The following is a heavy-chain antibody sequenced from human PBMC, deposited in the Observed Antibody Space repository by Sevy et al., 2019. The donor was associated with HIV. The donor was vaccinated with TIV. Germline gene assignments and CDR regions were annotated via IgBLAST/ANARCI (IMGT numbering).Heavy chain of an antibody. V-gene: IGHV3-7*01. J-gene: IGHJ4*01. CDR2: IKEDGSAK. D-gene: IGHD1-26*01. CDR1: RFTFKTYW. Sequence: GGSLRLSCAASRFTFKTYWMSWVRQAPGKGLEWVGNIKEDGSAKNYADSVSGRLTISRDNAKNSLYLQMSSLRVEYTAVYYCTRDSPGYGGYSYWGQGTLVTVSS. CDR3: TRDSPGYGGYSY.